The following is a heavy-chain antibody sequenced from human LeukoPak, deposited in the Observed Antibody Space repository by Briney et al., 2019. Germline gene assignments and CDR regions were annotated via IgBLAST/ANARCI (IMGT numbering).Heavy chain of an antibody. CDR2: INPSGGST. CDR1: GYTFTSYY. Sequence: ASVKVSCXASGYTFTSYYMHWVRQARGQGLEWMAIINPSGGSTSYAQKFQGRVTMTRDTSTSTVYMELSSLRSEDTAVYYCARDSRPSYDSSGYYYPGDYWGQGTLVTVSS. V-gene: IGHV1-46*01. D-gene: IGHD3-22*01. J-gene: IGHJ4*02. CDR3: ARDSRPSYDSSGYYYPGDY.